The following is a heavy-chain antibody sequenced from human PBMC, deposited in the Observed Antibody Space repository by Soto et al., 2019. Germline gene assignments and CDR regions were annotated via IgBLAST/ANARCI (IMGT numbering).Heavy chain of an antibody. CDR3: ARHNSQWPNWFDP. CDR2: ISAYDGNT. Sequence: QVQQVQSGAEVKRPGASAKVSCKASGYTFTSYGISWVRQAPGQGLEWMGWISAYDGNTNYAQKFPGRVTMTTDTSTSTAYMELRSLRSDDTAVYYCARHNSQWPNWFDPWGQGTLVTVSS. V-gene: IGHV1-18*01. J-gene: IGHJ5*02. D-gene: IGHD1-1*01. CDR1: GYTFTSYG.